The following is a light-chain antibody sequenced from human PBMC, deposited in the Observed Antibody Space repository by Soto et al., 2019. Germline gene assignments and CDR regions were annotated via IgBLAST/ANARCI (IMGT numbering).Light chain of an antibody. CDR3: LQDHNYPWT. J-gene: IGKJ1*01. V-gene: IGKV3-15*01. CDR1: QSVSSN. CDR2: GAS. Sequence: EIVMTQSPATLSVSPGERATLSGRASQSVSSNLAWYQQKPGQAPRLLIYGASTRATGIPARFSGSGSGTEFTLTISSLQSEDFAVYYCLQDHNYPWTFGQGTKVDIK.